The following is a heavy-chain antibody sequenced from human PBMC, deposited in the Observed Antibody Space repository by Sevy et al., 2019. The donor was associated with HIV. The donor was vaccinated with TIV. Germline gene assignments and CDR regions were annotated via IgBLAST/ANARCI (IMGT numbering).Heavy chain of an antibody. J-gene: IGHJ4*02. D-gene: IGHD3-22*01. CDR3: TRGSGYYDSSGYDY. CDR1: GFTFGDYA. V-gene: IGHV3-49*03. Sequence: GGSLRLSCTASGFTFGDYAMSWFRQAPGKGLEWVGFIRSKAYGGTTEYAASVKGTFTISRDDSKSIAYLQMNSLKTADTAVYYCTRGSGYYDSSGYDYWGQGTLVTVSS. CDR2: IRSKAYGGTT.